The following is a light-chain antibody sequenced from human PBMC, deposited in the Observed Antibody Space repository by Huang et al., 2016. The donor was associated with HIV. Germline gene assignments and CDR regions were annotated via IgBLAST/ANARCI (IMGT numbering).Light chain of an antibody. CDR1: QSVSNN. V-gene: IGKV3-15*01. CDR2: GAS. Sequence: EIVMTQSPATLSVSPGERATLSCRASQSVSNNLAWYQQKPGQAPRLLIYGASTRATGIPDRFSGSGFGTEFTLTINSLQSEDFAVYYCHQYNNWPRTFGQGTKVEV. J-gene: IGKJ1*01. CDR3: HQYNNWPRT.